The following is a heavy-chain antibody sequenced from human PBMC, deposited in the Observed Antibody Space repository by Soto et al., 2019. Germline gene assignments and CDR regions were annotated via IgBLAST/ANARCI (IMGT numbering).Heavy chain of an antibody. Sequence: QVQLVESGGGVVQPGRSLRLSCAASGFTFSDNAMHWVRQAPGKGLEWVAVISYDGSNKYYGDSVKGRFTLSRDNSNNTLYLQMNSLRAEDTAVYYCARGVVVVVAATPLDYWGQGTLVTVSS. CDR3: ARGVVVVVAATPLDY. CDR1: GFTFSDNA. J-gene: IGHJ4*02. V-gene: IGHV3-30-3*01. D-gene: IGHD2-15*01. CDR2: ISYDGSNK.